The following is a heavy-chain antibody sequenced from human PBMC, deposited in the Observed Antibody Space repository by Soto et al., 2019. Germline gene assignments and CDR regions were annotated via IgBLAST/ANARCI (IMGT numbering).Heavy chain of an antibody. CDR2: MYYSGST. D-gene: IGHD2-15*01. J-gene: IGHJ4*02. CDR3: ARGRYCSDGSCYTVFDY. Sequence: PSGTLSLTCTVSGGSMNTYYWSWIRQPPGKGLELIGYMYYSGSTNYNPSLKSRVTISADTSRNQFSLQVRSVTAADTAVYYCARGRYCSDGSCYTVFDYWDQGTLVTVSS. CDR1: GGSMNTYY. V-gene: IGHV4-59*01.